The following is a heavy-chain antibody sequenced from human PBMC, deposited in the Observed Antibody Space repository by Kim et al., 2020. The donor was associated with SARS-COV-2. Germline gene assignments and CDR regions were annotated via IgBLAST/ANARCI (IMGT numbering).Heavy chain of an antibody. CDR1: GFTFSTYS. D-gene: IGHD3-10*01. Sequence: GGSLRLSCAASGFTFSTYSLNWVRQAPGKGLEWVSSISSSSGSYIYYADSVKGRFTISRDNAQNSLYLQMNSLRAEDTAVYYCARDPRYGSGSSWGQGTLVTVSS. CDR3: ARDPRYGSGSS. CDR2: ISSSSGSYI. J-gene: IGHJ4*02. V-gene: IGHV3-21*01.